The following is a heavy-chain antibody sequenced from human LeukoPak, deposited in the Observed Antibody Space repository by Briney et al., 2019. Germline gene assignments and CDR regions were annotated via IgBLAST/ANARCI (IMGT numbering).Heavy chain of an antibody. D-gene: IGHD3-10*01. CDR2: ISGSGDST. CDR3: ATPLVRGVNMRHFDY. CDR1: GFTFSSYA. Sequence: GGSLRLSCAASGFTFSSYAMSWVRQAPGMGLEWVSGISGSGDSTYYADSVKGRFTISRDNSKNTLYLQMNRLRAEDTAIYYCATPLVRGVNMRHFDYWGQGTLVTVSS. V-gene: IGHV3-23*01. J-gene: IGHJ4*02.